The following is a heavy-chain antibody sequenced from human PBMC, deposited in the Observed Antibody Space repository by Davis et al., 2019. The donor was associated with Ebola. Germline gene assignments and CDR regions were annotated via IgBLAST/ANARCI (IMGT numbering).Heavy chain of an antibody. CDR1: GYSFTSYW. V-gene: IGHV5-10-1*01. CDR2: IDPSYSYT. Sequence: GESLKISCKGSGYSFTSYWISWVRQMPGKGLEWMGRIDPSYSYTNYSPSFQGHVTISADKSISTAYLQWSSLKASDTAMYYCARHAGDAGNFDLWGPGTLVTVSS. CDR3: ARHAGDAGNFDL. J-gene: IGHJ2*01. D-gene: IGHD7-27*01.